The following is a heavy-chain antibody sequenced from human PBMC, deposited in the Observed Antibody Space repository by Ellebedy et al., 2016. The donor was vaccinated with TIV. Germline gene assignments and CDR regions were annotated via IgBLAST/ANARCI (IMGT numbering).Heavy chain of an antibody. Sequence: GESLKISCAASGFSFRSYWMSWVRQAPGKGLEWVANIYQDGSDEYYVDSVKGRFTISRDNDNKALFLQMKSLRVEDTAVYYCARRGSYGDYAVQINSWFDPWGQGTLVTVSS. CDR2: IYQDGSDE. CDR1: GFSFRSYW. D-gene: IGHD4-17*01. V-gene: IGHV3-7*01. CDR3: ARRGSYGDYAVQINSWFDP. J-gene: IGHJ5*02.